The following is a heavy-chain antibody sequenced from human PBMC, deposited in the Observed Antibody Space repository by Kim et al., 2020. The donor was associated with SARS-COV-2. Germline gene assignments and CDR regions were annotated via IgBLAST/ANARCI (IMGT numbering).Heavy chain of an antibody. J-gene: IGHJ4*02. Sequence: ISWNSGSIGYADSVKGRFTISRDNAKNSLYLQMNSLRAEDTALYYCASRYYWGQGTLVTVSS. CDR2: ISWNSGSI. V-gene: IGHV3-9*01. CDR3: ASRYY.